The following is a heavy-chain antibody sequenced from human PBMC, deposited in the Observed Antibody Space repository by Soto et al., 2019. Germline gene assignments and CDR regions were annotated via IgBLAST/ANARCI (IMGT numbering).Heavy chain of an antibody. J-gene: IGHJ6*02. CDR3: AKVGYCSSTSCKTYYYYGMDV. D-gene: IGHD2-2*01. CDR2: ISWNSGSI. CDR1: GFTFDDYA. V-gene: IGHV3-9*01. Sequence: SLRLSCAASGFTFDDYAMHWVRQAPGKGLEWVSGISWNSGSIGYADSVKGRFTISRDNAKNSLYLQMNSLRAEDTALYYCAKVGYCSSTSCKTYYYYGMDVWGQGTTVTVSS.